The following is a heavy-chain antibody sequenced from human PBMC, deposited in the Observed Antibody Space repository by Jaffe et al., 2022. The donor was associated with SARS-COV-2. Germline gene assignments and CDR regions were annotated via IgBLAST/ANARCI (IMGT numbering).Heavy chain of an antibody. D-gene: IGHD3-10*01. CDR2: INAANGNT. J-gene: IGHJ4*02. Sequence: QVQLVQSGAEVKKPGASVKVSCKTSGYNFTKYAIHWVRQAPGQRLEWMGWINAANGNTEYSQKFQGRVSITRDTSASTAYMNLRSLKSEDTAVYYCARLGVWFRFGSESSQVLDYWGQGILVTVSS. V-gene: IGHV1-3*01. CDR1: GYNFTKYA. CDR3: ARLGVWFRFGSESSQVLDY.